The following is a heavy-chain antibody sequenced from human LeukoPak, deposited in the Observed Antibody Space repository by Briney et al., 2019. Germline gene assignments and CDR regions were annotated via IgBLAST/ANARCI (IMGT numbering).Heavy chain of an antibody. CDR2: ISGDGGST. CDR1: GFTFDDYA. V-gene: IGHV3-43*02. Sequence: GGSLRLSCAASGFTFDDYAMHWVRQAPGKGLEWVSLISGDGGSTYYADSVKGRFTISRDNSKNSLYLQMNSLRTEDTALYYCAKGPVSAIALDAFDIWGQGTMVTVSS. CDR3: AKGPVSAIALDAFDI. D-gene: IGHD2-2*02. J-gene: IGHJ3*02.